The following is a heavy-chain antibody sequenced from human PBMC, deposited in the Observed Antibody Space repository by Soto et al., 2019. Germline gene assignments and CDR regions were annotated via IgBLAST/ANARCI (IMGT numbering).Heavy chain of an antibody. Sequence: PSETLSLTCAVSGDSISSGGYSWNWIRQPPGKGLEWIGYIYHSGSTNYNPSLKSRVTISVDRSKNQFSLKLSSVTAADTAVYYCARRPNYYDSSRNWFDPCGQRTLVTVSS. D-gene: IGHD3-22*01. V-gene: IGHV4-30-2*01. CDR2: IYHSGST. J-gene: IGHJ5*02. CDR3: ARRPNYYDSSRNWFDP. CDR1: GDSISSGGYS.